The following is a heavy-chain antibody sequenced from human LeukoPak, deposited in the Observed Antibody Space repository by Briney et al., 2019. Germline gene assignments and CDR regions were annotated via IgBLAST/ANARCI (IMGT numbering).Heavy chain of an antibody. CDR2: ITSKAYGGTT. J-gene: IGHJ5*02. CDR1: GFTFGDYA. V-gene: IGHV3-49*03. D-gene: IGHD4-17*01. Sequence: GGSLRLSCTAFGFTFGDYAMSWFRQAPGKGLEWVGFITSKAYGGTTEYAASVKGRFTISRDDSKSIAYLQMNSLKTEDTAVYYCTRNPKNTVTRGWFDPWGQGTLVTVSS. CDR3: TRNPKNTVTRGWFDP.